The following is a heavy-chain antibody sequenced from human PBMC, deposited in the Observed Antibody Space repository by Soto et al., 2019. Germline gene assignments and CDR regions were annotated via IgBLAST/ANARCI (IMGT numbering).Heavy chain of an antibody. J-gene: IGHJ5*02. D-gene: IGHD2-15*01. CDR2: IWYDGSNK. CDR3: ARSGLSYCSGGSCYPNWFDP. CDR1: GFTFSSYG. V-gene: IGHV3-33*01. Sequence: GGFLRLSCAASGFTFSSYGMHWVRQAPGKGLEWVAVIWYDGSNKYYADSVKGRFTISRDNSKNQFSLKLSSVTAADTAVYYCARSGLSYCSGGSCYPNWFDPWGQGTLVTVS.